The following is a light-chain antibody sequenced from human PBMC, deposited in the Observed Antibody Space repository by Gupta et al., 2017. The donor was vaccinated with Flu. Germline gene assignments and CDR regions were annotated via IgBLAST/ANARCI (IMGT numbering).Light chain of an antibody. V-gene: IGLV4-69*01. J-gene: IGLJ3*02. CDR1: SGHSSYA. Sequence: QLVLTQSPSASASLGASVKVTCTLSSGHSSYAIAWNQQQPEKGPRYLMKVNSDGSHSKGDGIPDRFSGSSSGTERYLTISSLQSEDEADYYCQTWGTGLLVFGGGTKLTVL. CDR2: VNSDGSH. CDR3: QTWGTGLLV.